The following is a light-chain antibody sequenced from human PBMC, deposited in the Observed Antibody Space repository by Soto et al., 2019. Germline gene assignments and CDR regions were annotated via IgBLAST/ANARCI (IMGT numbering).Light chain of an antibody. V-gene: IGKV1-8*01. J-gene: IGKJ1*01. CDR1: QGISSY. CDR3: QQYYSYPPT. Sequence: AIRMTQSPSSLSASTGDRVTITCRASQGISSYSAWYQQKPGKAPKLLIYAAPTLQSGVPSRFSGSGSGTDFTLTISCLQSEDFATYYCQQYYSYPPTFGQGTKVDI. CDR2: AAP.